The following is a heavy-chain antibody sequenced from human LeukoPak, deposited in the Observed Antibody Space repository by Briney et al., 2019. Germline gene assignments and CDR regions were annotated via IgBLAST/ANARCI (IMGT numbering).Heavy chain of an antibody. V-gene: IGHV1-69*01. Sequence: SVKVSCKASGGTFSSYAISWVRQAPGQGLEWMGGIIPIFGTANYAQKSQGRVTITADESTSTAYMELSSLRSEDTAVYYCAREIEGYSSGWYFDYWGQGTLVTVSS. CDR1: GGTFSSYA. D-gene: IGHD6-19*01. CDR2: IIPIFGTA. J-gene: IGHJ4*02. CDR3: AREIEGYSSGWYFDY.